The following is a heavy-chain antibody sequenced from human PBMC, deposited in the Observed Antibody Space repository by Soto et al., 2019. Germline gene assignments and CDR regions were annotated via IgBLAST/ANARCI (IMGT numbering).Heavy chain of an antibody. CDR2: ISGYNHNT. CDR1: GYTFTSYG. CDR3: ARNVTRIADSYYGMDV. Sequence: EASVKVSCKASGYTFTSYGINWVRQAPGQGLEWMGWISGYNHNTNYAQRLQGRVTMTTDTATSTAYMELRSLRSDDTAVYYCARNVTRIADSYYGMDVWGQGTTVTVSS. V-gene: IGHV1-18*04. D-gene: IGHD2-15*01. J-gene: IGHJ6*02.